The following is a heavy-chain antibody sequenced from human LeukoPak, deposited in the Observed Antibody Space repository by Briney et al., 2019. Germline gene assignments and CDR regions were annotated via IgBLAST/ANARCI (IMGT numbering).Heavy chain of an antibody. CDR3: ARGLGTVKTPPYY. CDR2: INHSGST. CDR1: GGSFSGYY. V-gene: IGHV4-34*01. J-gene: IGHJ4*02. D-gene: IGHD4-11*01. Sequence: SETLSLTCAVYGGSFSGYYWSWIRQPPGKGLEWIGEINHSGSTNYNPSLKSRVTISVDTSKNQFSLKLSSVTAADTAVYYCARGLGTVKTPPYYWGQGTLVTVSS.